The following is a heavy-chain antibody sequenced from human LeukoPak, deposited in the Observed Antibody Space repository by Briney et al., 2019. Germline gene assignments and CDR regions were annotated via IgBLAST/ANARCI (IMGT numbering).Heavy chain of an antibody. CDR2: ISYDGSNK. V-gene: IGHV3-30*04. CDR3: ARGKQWIQLWLPENDAFDI. J-gene: IGHJ3*02. Sequence: GRSLRLSCAASGFTFSSYAMHWVRQAPGKGLEWVAVISYDGSNKYYADSVKGRFTISRDNSKNTLYLQMNSLRAEGTAVYYCARGKQWIQLWLPENDAFDIWGQGTMVTVSS. D-gene: IGHD5-18*01. CDR1: GFTFSSYA.